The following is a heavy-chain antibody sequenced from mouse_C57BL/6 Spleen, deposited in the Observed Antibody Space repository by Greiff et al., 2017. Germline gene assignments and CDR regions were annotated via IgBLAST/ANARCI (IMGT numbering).Heavy chain of an antibody. V-gene: IGHV1-64*01. CDR3: AREDYYGSRRNYFDY. J-gene: IGHJ2*01. D-gene: IGHD1-1*01. CDR1: GYTFTSYW. Sequence: QVQLQQPGAELVKPGASVKLSCTASGYTFTSYWMHWVKQRPGQGLEWIGMIRPNSGSTNYNEKFKSKATLTVDKSSSTAYMQLSSLTSEDSAVYYCAREDYYGSRRNYFDYWGQGTTLTVSS. CDR2: IRPNSGST.